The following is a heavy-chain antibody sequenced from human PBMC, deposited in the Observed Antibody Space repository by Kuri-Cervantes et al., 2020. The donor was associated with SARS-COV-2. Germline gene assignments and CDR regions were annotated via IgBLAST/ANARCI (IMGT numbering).Heavy chain of an antibody. V-gene: IGHV1-69*05. D-gene: IGHD3-22*01. CDR1: GGTLSSYA. J-gene: IGHJ2*01. CDR3: ASKTYYYDSSGYYPDHSWYFDL. Sequence: SVKVSCKASGGTLSSYAISWVRQAPGQGLEWMGGIIPIFGTANYAQKFQGRVTITTDESTSTAYMELSSLRSEDTAVYYCASKTYYYDSSGYYPDHSWYFDLWGRGTLVTVSS. CDR2: IIPIFGTA.